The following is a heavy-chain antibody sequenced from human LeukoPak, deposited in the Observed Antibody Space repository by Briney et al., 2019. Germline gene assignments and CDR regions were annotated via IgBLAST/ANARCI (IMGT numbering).Heavy chain of an antibody. J-gene: IGHJ6*02. Sequence: GGSLRLSCAASGFTFSSYAMTWVRQAPGKGLEWVANIKQDGSEKYYVDSVKGRFTTSRDNAKNSLYLQMNSLRAEDTAVYYCARDSSESVVVAATQYYYYYGMDVWGQGTTVTVSS. D-gene: IGHD2-15*01. CDR3: ARDSSESVVVAATQYYYYYGMDV. CDR2: IKQDGSEK. CDR1: GFTFSSYA. V-gene: IGHV3-7*01.